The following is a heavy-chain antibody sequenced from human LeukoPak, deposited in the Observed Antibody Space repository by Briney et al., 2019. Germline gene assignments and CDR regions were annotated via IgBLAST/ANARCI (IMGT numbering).Heavy chain of an antibody. V-gene: IGHV4-59*01. CDR2: VYYSGST. J-gene: IGHJ2*01. Sequence: SEPLSLPCTVSGGSISTYYWSWIRQPPGRGLEWIGYVYYSGSTSYNPSLKSRVTISVDTSKNQFSLNLSSVTAADTAVYYCARGYRYFDLWGRGTLVTVSS. CDR3: ARGYRYFDL. CDR1: GGSISTYY.